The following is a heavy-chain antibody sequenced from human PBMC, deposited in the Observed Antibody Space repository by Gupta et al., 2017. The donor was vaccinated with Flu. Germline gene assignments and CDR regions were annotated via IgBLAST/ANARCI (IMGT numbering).Heavy chain of an antibody. Sequence: RGNFDGSWIRQPPGKGLEWIGYIYNMGTAKYNPSLQSRVTISMDTSKNQFSLDLTSVTAADTAGYYCAGGWGSGWVDYWGQGTLVTVAS. V-gene: IGHV4-61*01. CDR1: RGNFD. J-gene: IGHJ4*02. D-gene: IGHD6-19*01. CDR3: AGGWGSGWVDY. CDR2: IYNMGTA.